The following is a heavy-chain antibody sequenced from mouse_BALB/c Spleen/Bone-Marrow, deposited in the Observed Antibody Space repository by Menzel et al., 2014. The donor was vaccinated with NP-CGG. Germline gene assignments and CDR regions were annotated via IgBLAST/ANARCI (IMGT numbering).Heavy chain of an antibody. V-gene: IGHV5-6-5*01. CDR3: ARSTMITTGNYFDY. J-gene: IGHJ2*01. CDR1: GFTFSSYA. CDR2: INSGDSN. D-gene: IGHD2-4*01. Sequence: EVKLVESGGGLVKPGGSLKLSCAASGFTFSSYAMSWVRQTPEKRLEWVASINSGDSNYYPDSVKGRFTISRDNARNILYLQKSSLRSEDTAMYYCARSTMITTGNYFDYWGQGTTLTVSS.